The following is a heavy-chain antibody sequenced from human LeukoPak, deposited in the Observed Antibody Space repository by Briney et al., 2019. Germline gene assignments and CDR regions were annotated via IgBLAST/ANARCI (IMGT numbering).Heavy chain of an antibody. CDR2: IYYSGST. J-gene: IGHJ4*02. D-gene: IGHD3-22*01. V-gene: IGHV4-31*03. CDR1: GGSISSGGYY. CDR3: AREGYYDSSGYADY. Sequence: SETLSLTCTVSGGSISSGGYYWSWIRQHLGKGLEWIGYIYYSGSTYYNPSLKGRVTISVDTSKNQFSLKLSSVTAADTAVYYCAREGYYDSSGYADYWGQGTLVTVSS.